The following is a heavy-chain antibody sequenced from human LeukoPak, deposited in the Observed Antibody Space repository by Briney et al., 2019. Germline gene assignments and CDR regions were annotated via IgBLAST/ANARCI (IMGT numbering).Heavy chain of an antibody. D-gene: IGHD2-2*02. Sequence: GGSLRLSCAASGFTVSSNYMSWVRQAPGKGLEWVSSISSSSSYIYYADSVKGRFTISRDNAKNSLYLQMNSLRAEDTAVYYCAREPAAIPAHDAFDIWGQGTMVTVSS. V-gene: IGHV3-21*01. CDR3: AREPAAIPAHDAFDI. CDR2: ISSSSSYI. J-gene: IGHJ3*02. CDR1: GFTVSSNY.